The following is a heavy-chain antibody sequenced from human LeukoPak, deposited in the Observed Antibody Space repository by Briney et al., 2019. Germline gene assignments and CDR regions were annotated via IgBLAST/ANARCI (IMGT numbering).Heavy chain of an antibody. CDR2: ISSSGSTI. CDR1: GFTFSSYE. CDR3: ARVGGVKRFGESPLDY. D-gene: IGHD3-10*01. Sequence: GSLRLSCAASGFTFSSYEMNWVRQAPGKGLEWVSYISSSGSTIYYADSVKGRFTISRDNAKNSLYLQMNSLRAEDTAVYYCARVGGVKRFGESPLDYWGQGTLVTVSS. V-gene: IGHV3-48*03. J-gene: IGHJ4*02.